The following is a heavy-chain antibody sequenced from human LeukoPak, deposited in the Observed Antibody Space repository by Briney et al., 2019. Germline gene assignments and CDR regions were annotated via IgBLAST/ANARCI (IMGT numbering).Heavy chain of an antibody. CDR3: ARVRGFSGISGWYYFDY. D-gene: IGHD6-19*01. Sequence: TSETLSLTCAVYGGSFSGYYWSWIRQPPGRGLEWIGEINHSGSTNYNPSLKSRVTISVDTSKNQFSLKLSSVTAADTAVYYCARVRGFSGISGWYYFDYWGQGTLVTVSS. CDR2: INHSGST. J-gene: IGHJ4*02. CDR1: GGSFSGYY. V-gene: IGHV4-34*01.